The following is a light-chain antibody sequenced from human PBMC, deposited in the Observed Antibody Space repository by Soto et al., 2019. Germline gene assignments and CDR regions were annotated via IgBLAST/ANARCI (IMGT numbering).Light chain of an antibody. J-gene: IGKJ1*01. CDR2: GAS. CDR1: QSVTYDQ. V-gene: IGKV3-20*01. Sequence: EIVLTQSPDTLSLSPGPRATLXCRASQSVTYDQLAWYRQTPGQAPRLLIYGASSRAAGIPDRFSGSGSGTDFTLTISRLEPEDFVVYHCQQYGDLPPTFGQGTKVDNK. CDR3: QQYGDLPPT.